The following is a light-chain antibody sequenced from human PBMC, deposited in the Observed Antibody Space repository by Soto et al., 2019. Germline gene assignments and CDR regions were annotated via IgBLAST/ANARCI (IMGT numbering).Light chain of an antibody. CDR3: QQYNGFWT. CDR2: EAS. J-gene: IGKJ1*01. V-gene: IGKV1-5*03. CDR1: QSISGS. Sequence: DIQMTQSPSTLSASVGDRVTITCRASQSISGSLAWYQQKPGKAPKLLIYEASNLKSGVPSRFSGSGSGTEYTLTISSLQPDDSASYCQQYNGFWTFGQGPRVEIK.